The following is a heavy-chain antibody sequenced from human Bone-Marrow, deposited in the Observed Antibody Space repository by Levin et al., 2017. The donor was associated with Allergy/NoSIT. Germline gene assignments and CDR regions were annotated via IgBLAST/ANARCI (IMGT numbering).Heavy chain of an antibody. V-gene: IGHV3-33*01. D-gene: IGHD6-19*01. J-gene: IGHJ4*02. CDR2: IWSDGSKK. Sequence: GGSLRLSCVASGLIFSNYDMHWVRQAPGKGLEWVAVIWSDGSKKNYADSVKGRFTISRDNSKNTLYLQMDSLRVEDTAVYYCAREPYSSGFTFDYWGQGTPVTVSS. CDR1: GLIFSNYD. CDR3: AREPYSSGFTFDY.